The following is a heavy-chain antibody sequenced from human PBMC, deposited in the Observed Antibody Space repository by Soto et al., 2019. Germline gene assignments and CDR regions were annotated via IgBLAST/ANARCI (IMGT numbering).Heavy chain of an antibody. D-gene: IGHD3-10*01. Sequence: GVSLRRSCISSGFTFRTYTMNWVRQAPGKGLEWVSGIRGFSPYTFYAESVKGRFTISRDNAKNSLYLQMNSLRAEDTAVYYCARDRGYDAHDYYYNDMAVWGQRTTVTVSS. CDR3: ARDRGYDAHDYYYNDMAV. CDR2: IRGFSPYT. V-gene: IGHV3-21*01. CDR1: GFTFRTYT. J-gene: IGHJ6*02.